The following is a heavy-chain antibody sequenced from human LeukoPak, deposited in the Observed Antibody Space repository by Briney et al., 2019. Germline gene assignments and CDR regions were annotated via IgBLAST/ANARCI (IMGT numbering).Heavy chain of an antibody. J-gene: IGHJ6*02. CDR1: GDSVSINSAA. Sequence: SQTLSLTCAISGDSVSINSAAWNWIRQSPSRGLEWLGRTYYRSKWYNDYAVSVKSRITINPDTSKNQFSLQLNSVTPEDTAVYYCAKGPGYCSSISCRAYDYYYGMDVWGQGTTVTVSS. V-gene: IGHV6-1*01. CDR3: AKGPGYCSSISCRAYDYYYGMDV. D-gene: IGHD2-2*01. CDR2: TYYRSKWYN.